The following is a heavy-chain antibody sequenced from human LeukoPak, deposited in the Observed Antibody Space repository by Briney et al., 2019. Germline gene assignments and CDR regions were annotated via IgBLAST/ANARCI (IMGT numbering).Heavy chain of an antibody. CDR1: GGSISSYY. CDR2: IYYSGST. D-gene: IGHD3-16*01. V-gene: IGHV4-59*01. CDR3: ARVMITFGGAISDFFDY. J-gene: IGHJ4*02. Sequence: SETLSLTCTVSGGSISSYYWSWIRQPPGKGLEWIGYIYYSGSTNYNPSLKSRDTISVDTSKNQFSLKVSSVTAADTAVYYCARVMITFGGAISDFFDYWGQGTLVTVSS.